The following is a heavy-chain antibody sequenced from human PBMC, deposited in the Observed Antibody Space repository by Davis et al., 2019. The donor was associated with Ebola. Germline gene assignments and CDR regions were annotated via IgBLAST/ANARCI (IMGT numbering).Heavy chain of an antibody. CDR1: GDSISSSNW. CDR2: IYHSGST. Sequence: SETLSLTCAVSGDSISSSNWWSWVRQPPGKGLEWIGEIYHSGSTNYNPSLKSRVTISVDTSKNQFSLKLSSVTAADTAVYYYARLGYCSGGSCVYYYYGMDVWGQGTTVTVSS. D-gene: IGHD2-15*01. J-gene: IGHJ6*02. V-gene: IGHV4-4*02. CDR3: ARLGYCSGGSCVYYYYGMDV.